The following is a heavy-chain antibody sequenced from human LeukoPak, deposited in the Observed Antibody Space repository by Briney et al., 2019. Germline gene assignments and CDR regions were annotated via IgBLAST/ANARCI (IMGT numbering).Heavy chain of an antibody. CDR3: AKDIVGATTISYYFDY. V-gene: IGHV3-23*01. D-gene: IGHD1-26*01. Sequence: GGSLRLSCAASGFTFSSYAMSWVRQAPGKGLEWVSAISGSGGSIYYADSVKGRFTISRDNSKNTLYLQMNSLRAEDTAVYYCAKDIVGATTISYYFDYWGQGTLVTVSS. J-gene: IGHJ4*02. CDR1: GFTFSSYA. CDR2: ISGSGGSI.